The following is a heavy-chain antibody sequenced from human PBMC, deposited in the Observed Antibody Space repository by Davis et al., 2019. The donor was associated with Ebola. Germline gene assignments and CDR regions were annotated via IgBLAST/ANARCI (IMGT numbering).Heavy chain of an antibody. V-gene: IGHV1-46*01. D-gene: IGHD4-11*01. Sequence: SVTVSCKASGYTFTSYYMHWVRQAPGQGLEWMGIINPSGGSTSYAQKFQGRVTMTRDTSASTAYMELSSLRSEDTAVYYCARDPGTTVGIYYYYGMDVWGQGTTVTVSS. CDR1: GYTFTSYY. CDR2: INPSGGST. J-gene: IGHJ6*02. CDR3: ARDPGTTVGIYYYYGMDV.